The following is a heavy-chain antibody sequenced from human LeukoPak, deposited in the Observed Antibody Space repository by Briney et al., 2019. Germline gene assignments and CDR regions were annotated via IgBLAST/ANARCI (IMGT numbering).Heavy chain of an antibody. CDR1: GGSISSSSYY. J-gene: IGHJ3*02. V-gene: IGHV4-39*07. D-gene: IGHD5-12*01. CDR2: IYYSGST. Sequence: PSETLSLTCTVSGGSISSSSYYWGWIRQPPGTGLEWIGSIYYSGSTYYNPSLKSRVTISVDTSKNRFSLKLSSVSAADTAVFYCARSGLVATVYAFDIWGQGTMVTVSS. CDR3: ARSGLVATVYAFDI.